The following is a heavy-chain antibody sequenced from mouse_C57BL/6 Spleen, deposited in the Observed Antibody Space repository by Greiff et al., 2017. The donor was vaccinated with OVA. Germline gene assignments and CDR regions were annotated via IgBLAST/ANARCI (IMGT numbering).Heavy chain of an antibody. CDR1: GYAFSSSW. J-gene: IGHJ1*03. CDR3: ARDYGSSYWYFDV. CDR2: IYPEDGDT. D-gene: IGHD1-1*01. V-gene: IGHV1-82*01. Sequence: VQLQESGPELVKPGASVKISCKASGYAFSSSWMNWVKQRPGKGLEWIGRIYPEDGDTNYNGKFKGKATLTADKSSSTAYMQLSSLTSEDSAVYFCARDYGSSYWYFDVWGTGTTVTVSS.